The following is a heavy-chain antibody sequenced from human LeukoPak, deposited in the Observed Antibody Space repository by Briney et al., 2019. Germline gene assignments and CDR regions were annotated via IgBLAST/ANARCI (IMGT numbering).Heavy chain of an antibody. Sequence: GGPLRLSCAASGFTFSTYGTHWVRQAPGKGLEWVAFIRYDGTNKHYADSVQGRFTISRDNSKNTLYLQMNSLRAEDTAVYYCATKSDYRGGYWGQGTLVTVSS. CDR3: ATKSDYRGGY. J-gene: IGHJ4*02. CDR2: IRYDGTNK. V-gene: IGHV3-30*02. D-gene: IGHD4-11*01. CDR1: GFTFSTYG.